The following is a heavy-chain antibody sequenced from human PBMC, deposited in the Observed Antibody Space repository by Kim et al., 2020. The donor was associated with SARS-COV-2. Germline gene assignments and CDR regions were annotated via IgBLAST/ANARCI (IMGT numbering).Heavy chain of an antibody. CDR2: ISYDGSHK. Sequence: GGSLRLSCAASGFTFSTYGMHWVRQTPGKGLEWVAVISYDGSHKYYADSVKGRFTVSRDNSKNTLYLQMNSLRAADTAVYYCAKGATASYYFDYWGLGTLVTVSS. CDR3: AKGATASYYFDY. V-gene: IGHV3-30*18. J-gene: IGHJ4*02. D-gene: IGHD3-16*02. CDR1: GFTFSTYG.